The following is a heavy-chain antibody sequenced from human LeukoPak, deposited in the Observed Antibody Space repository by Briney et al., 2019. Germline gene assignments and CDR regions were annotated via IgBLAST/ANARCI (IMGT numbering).Heavy chain of an antibody. Sequence: PGGSLRLSCAASGFTFDDYTMHWVRQAPGKGLEWVSLISWDGGSTYYADSVKGRFTISRDNSKNSLYLQMNSLRAEDTALYYCAKLAQRAAHNDYWGQGTLVTVSS. CDR1: GFTFDDYT. V-gene: IGHV3-43D*03. D-gene: IGHD6-25*01. CDR3: AKLAQRAAHNDY. CDR2: ISWDGGST. J-gene: IGHJ4*02.